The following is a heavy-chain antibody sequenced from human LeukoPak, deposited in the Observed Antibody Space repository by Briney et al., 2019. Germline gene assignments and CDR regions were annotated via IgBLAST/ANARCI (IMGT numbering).Heavy chain of an antibody. D-gene: IGHD3-9*01. CDR3: ARGADYDILTGYMDV. J-gene: IGHJ6*03. V-gene: IGHV3-30*04. CDR2: ISYDGSNK. CDR1: GFTFSSYA. Sequence: GSLRLSCAASGFTFSSYAMHWVRQAPGKGLEWVAVISYDGSNKYYADSVKGRFTISRDNSKNSLYLQMHSLRAEDAAVYYCARGADYDILTGYMDVWGKGTTVTVSS.